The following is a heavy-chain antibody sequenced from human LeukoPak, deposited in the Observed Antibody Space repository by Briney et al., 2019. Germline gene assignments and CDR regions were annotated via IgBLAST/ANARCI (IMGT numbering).Heavy chain of an antibody. CDR1: GFTFSSYG. J-gene: IGHJ4*02. CDR2: IRYDGSNK. V-gene: IGHV3-30*02. CDR3: AKDSAAAGEFDY. Sequence: GGSLRLSCAASGFTFSSYGMHWVRQAPGKGLEWVAFIRYDGSNKYYADSVKGRFTISRDNSKNTLYLQINSLRAEDTAVYYCAKDSAAAGEFDYWGQGTLVTVSS. D-gene: IGHD6-13*01.